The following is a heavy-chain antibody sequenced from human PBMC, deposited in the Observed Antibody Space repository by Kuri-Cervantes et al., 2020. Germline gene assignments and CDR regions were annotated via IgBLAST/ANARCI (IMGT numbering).Heavy chain of an antibody. CDR1: GFTFSSYS. V-gene: IGHV3-21*04. CDR3: AREPVIGYCSGGSCYGGMDV. Sequence: ETLSLTCAASGFTFSSYSMNWVRQAPGKGLEWVSSISSSSSYIYYADSVKGRFTISRDNAKNSLYLQMNSLRAEDTAVYYCAREPVIGYCSGGSCYGGMDVWGQGTTVTVSS. CDR2: ISSSSSYI. J-gene: IGHJ6*02. D-gene: IGHD2-15*01.